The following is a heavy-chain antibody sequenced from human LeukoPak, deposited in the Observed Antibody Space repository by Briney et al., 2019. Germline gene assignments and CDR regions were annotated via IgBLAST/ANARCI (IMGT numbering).Heavy chain of an antibody. J-gene: IGHJ4*02. CDR2: ISAQHGQT. CDR1: GYSENFYG. D-gene: IGHD3-16*02. V-gene: IGHV1-18*01. Sequence: ASVKVSCKTSGYSENFYGITWVRQVAGQGLEWMGWISAQHGQTEYAPNSQDRVTMTEDTSTDTAYMELSSLRSDDTAVYYCATAGYVWGSYRSPLGYWGQGTLVTVSS. CDR3: ATAGYVWGSYRSPLGY.